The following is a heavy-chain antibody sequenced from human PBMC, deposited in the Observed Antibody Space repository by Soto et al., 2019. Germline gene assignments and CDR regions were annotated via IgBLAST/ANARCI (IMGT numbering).Heavy chain of an antibody. J-gene: IGHJ4*02. CDR1: GGSISDFY. CDR3: ARTFSLGNWYVFDS. Sequence: SETLSLTCTVSGGSISDFYWSWIRQPPGKGLEWIVYIYNYNPTLKSRVTISLDTSKNQFSLMLSSVTAADTAVYYCARTFSLGNWYVFDSWGQGTLVTVSS. D-gene: IGHD1-1*01. CDR2: IY. V-gene: IGHV4-59*01.